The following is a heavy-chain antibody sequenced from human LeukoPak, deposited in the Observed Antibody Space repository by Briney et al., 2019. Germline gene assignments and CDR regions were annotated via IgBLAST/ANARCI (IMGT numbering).Heavy chain of an antibody. Sequence: PSETLSLTCAVYGGSFSGYYWSWIRQPPGKGLEWIGEINHSGSTNYNPSLKSRVTISVDTSKNQFSLKLSSVTAADTAVYYCATDPGARGNWFDPWGQGTLVTVSS. CDR2: INHSGST. J-gene: IGHJ5*02. D-gene: IGHD1-26*01. CDR1: GGSFSGYY. V-gene: IGHV4-34*01. CDR3: ATDPGARGNWFDP.